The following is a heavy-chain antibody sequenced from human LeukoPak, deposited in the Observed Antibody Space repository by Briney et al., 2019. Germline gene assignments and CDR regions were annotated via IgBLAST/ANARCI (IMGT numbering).Heavy chain of an antibody. Sequence: GASVKVSCKASGYTFTSYAMHWVRQAPGQRLEWMGWINAGNGDTKYSQKFQDRVTITRDTSASTVYMELSSLRSEDTAVYYCAREDQSGPGQFWGQGTLVTVSS. CDR2: INAGNGDT. V-gene: IGHV1-3*01. J-gene: IGHJ4*02. CDR1: GYTFTSYA. CDR3: AREDQSGPGQF. D-gene: IGHD1-14*01.